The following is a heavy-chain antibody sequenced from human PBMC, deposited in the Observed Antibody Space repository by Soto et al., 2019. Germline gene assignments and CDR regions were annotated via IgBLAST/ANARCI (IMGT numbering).Heavy chain of an antibody. CDR1: GFTFSSYG. Sequence: GGSLRLSCAASGFTFSSYGMHWVRQAPGKGLEWVAVIWYDGSNKYYADSVKGRFTISRDNSKNTLYLQMNSLRAEDTAVYYCARELPGNIVATISSCFDYWGQGTLVTVSS. V-gene: IGHV3-33*01. CDR3: ARELPGNIVATISSCFDY. CDR2: IWYDGSNK. D-gene: IGHD5-12*01. J-gene: IGHJ4*02.